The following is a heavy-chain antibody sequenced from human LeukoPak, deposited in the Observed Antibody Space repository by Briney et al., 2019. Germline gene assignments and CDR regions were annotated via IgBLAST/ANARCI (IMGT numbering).Heavy chain of an antibody. CDR1: GGSISSYY. Sequence: SETLSPTCTVSGGSISSYYWSWIRQPPGKGLEWIGYIYYNGSTKYNPSLKSRVTISVDTSKNQFSLKLSSVTAADTAVFYCARTKYGSGRQLDVWGQGTTVTVSS. CDR3: ARTKYGSGRQLDV. J-gene: IGHJ6*02. D-gene: IGHD3-10*01. V-gene: IGHV4-59*01. CDR2: IYYNGST.